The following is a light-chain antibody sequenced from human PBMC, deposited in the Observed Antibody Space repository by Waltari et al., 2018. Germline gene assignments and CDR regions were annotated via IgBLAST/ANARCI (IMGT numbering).Light chain of an antibody. CDR3: QVRDSSSDYRV. J-gene: IGLJ3*02. V-gene: IGLV3-21*02. CDR1: DIGRTS. Sequence: SYVLTQAPSVSVAPGQAARITCEGADIGRTSVPGDQQKPGHAPLLVVYDNRVRPSGIPDRFSGSNSGNTATLTISGVEAGDEADYYCQVRDSSSDYRVFGGGTKLTVL. CDR2: DNR.